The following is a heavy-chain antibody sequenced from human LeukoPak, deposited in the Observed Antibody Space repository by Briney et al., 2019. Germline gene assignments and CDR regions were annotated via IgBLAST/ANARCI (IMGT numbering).Heavy chain of an antibody. J-gene: IGHJ5*02. V-gene: IGHV3-21*01. CDR1: GFTFSSYN. CDR3: ARDRDIVVVPAAYNWFDP. D-gene: IGHD2-2*01. CDR2: ISSSSSYI. Sequence: GGSLRLSCAASGFTFSSYNMNWVRQAPGKGLEWVSSISSSSSYIYYADSVKGRFTISRDNANNSLYLQMNSLRAEDTAVYYCARDRDIVVVPAAYNWFDPWGQGTLVTVPS.